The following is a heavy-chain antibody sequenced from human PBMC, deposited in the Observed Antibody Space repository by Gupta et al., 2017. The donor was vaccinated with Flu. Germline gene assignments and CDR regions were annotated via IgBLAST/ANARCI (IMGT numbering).Heavy chain of an antibody. V-gene: IGHV4-59*01. CDR2: IYYSGST. CDR3: ARDKYGLKYFDH. J-gene: IGHJ4*02. D-gene: IGHD2-2*01. Sequence: WSWIRQPPGKGLEWIGYIYYSGSTNYNASLKSRVTMSVDTSKNQFSLKLSSVTAADTAVYYCARDKYGLKYFDHGGQGTLVTVSS.